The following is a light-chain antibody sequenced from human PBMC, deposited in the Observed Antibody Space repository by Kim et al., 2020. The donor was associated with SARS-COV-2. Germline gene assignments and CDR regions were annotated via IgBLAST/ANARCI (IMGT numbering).Light chain of an antibody. Sequence: EIVMTQSPATLSVSPGERVTLSCRASQRVRSNLAWYQQKPGQAPRLLIYDTSSGATDIPDRFSGSGFGTEFTLTISSLQSEDFAVYYCQQYDNRNPVTFGQGTRLEIK. V-gene: IGKV3-15*01. CDR1: QRVRSN. CDR2: DTS. J-gene: IGKJ5*01. CDR3: QQYDNRNPVT.